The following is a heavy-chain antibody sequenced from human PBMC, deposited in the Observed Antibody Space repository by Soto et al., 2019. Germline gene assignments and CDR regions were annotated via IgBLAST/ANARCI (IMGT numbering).Heavy chain of an antibody. D-gene: IGHD5-12*01. CDR2: IIPIFGTA. CDR3: ARGRAVATLYFDY. J-gene: IGHJ4*02. Sequence: SVKVYCKSCGGTFSSYAISWVRRAPGQGLEWMGGIIPIFGTANYAQKFQGRVTITADESTSTAYMELSSLRSEDTAVYYCARGRAVATLYFDYWGQGTLVTVSS. CDR1: GGTFSSYA. V-gene: IGHV1-69*13.